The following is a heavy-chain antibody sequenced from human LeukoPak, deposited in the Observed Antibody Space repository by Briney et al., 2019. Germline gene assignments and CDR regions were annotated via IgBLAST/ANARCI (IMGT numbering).Heavy chain of an antibody. J-gene: IGHJ3*02. V-gene: IGHV3-23*01. CDR3: AKRVPGSAFDI. CDR1: GFTFSSYA. CDR2: ITGSGGGT. Sequence: GGSLRLSCAASGFTFSSYAMSWVRQAPGKGLEWVSAITGSGGGTYDADSVKGRFTISRDNSRNTLYLQMNSLRAHDTAIYYCAKRVPGSAFDIWGQGTMVTVS. D-gene: IGHD3-10*01.